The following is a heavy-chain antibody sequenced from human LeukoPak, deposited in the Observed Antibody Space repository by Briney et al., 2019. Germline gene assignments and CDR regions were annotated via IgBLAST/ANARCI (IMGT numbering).Heavy chain of an antibody. CDR3: ASDYEGFDY. CDR1: GFTFSTYW. J-gene: IGHJ4*02. D-gene: IGHD3-3*01. CDR2: IKQDGSEK. Sequence: GGSLRLSCAASGFTFSTYWMSWVRQAPGKGLEWVANIKQDGSEKYYVDSVKGRFTISRDNAKNSLYLQMNTLRPEDTAVYYCASDYEGFDYWGQGTLVTVSS. V-gene: IGHV3-7*01.